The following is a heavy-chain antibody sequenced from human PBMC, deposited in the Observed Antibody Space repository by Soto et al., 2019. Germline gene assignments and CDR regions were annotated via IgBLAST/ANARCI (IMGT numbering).Heavy chain of an antibody. Sequence: GSLRLSCAASGFTFSVHWISWVRQAPGKGLEWVANIKNEDGSEKYYVDSVKGRFTISRDNVKNSVFLQMNSLRVEDTAVYYCARGHYGMDVWGHGTTATVSS. CDR1: GFTFSVHW. CDR3: ARGHYGMDV. CDR2: IKNEDGSEK. V-gene: IGHV3-7*03. J-gene: IGHJ6*02.